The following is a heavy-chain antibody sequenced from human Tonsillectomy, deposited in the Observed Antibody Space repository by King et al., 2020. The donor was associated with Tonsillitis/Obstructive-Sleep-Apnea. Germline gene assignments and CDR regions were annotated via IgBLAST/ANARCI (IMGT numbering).Heavy chain of an antibody. J-gene: IGHJ5*02. D-gene: IGHD5-12*01. V-gene: IGHV5-10-1*01. CDR2: IDPSDSDT. Sequence: VQLVESGAEVKKPGESLRISCKGSGYSFTSYWISWVRQMPGKGLEWMGRIDPSDSDTNYSPSFQGHVTISADKSISTAYLQWSSLKASDSAIYYWAREGYSAHVGWFDPWGQGTLVIVSS. CDR3: AREGYSAHVGWFDP. CDR1: GYSFTSYW.